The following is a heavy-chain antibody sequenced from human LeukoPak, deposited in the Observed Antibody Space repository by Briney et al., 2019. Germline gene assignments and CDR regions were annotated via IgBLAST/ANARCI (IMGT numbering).Heavy chain of an antibody. J-gene: IGHJ4*02. V-gene: IGHV1-69*13. D-gene: IGHD5-24*01. CDR3: ASGGWLQNPTNAYYFDY. CDR2: IIPIFGTA. CDR1: GYSFTSYY. Sequence: GASVKVSCKAPGYSFTSYYMHWVRQAPGQGLEWMGGIIPIFGTANYAQKFQGRVTITADESTSTAYMELSSLRSEDTAVYYCASGGWLQNPTNAYYFDYWGQGTLVTVSS.